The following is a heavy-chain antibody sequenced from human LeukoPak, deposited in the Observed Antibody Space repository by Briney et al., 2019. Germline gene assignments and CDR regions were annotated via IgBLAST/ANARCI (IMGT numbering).Heavy chain of an antibody. V-gene: IGHV3-23*01. CDR2: ISGSGGST. Sequence: GGSLRLSCAASGFTFSSYAMSWVRQAPGKGLEWVSAISGSGGSTYYADSVKGRFTISRDNSKNTLYLQMNSLRAEDTAVYYCARGYRYSSGWYYFDYWGQGTLVTVSS. D-gene: IGHD6-19*01. CDR3: ARGYRYSSGWYYFDY. J-gene: IGHJ4*02. CDR1: GFTFSSYA.